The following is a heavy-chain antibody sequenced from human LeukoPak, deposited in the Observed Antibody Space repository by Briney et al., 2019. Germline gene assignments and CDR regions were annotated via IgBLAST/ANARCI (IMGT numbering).Heavy chain of an antibody. V-gene: IGHV4-59*12. CDR2: IYYSGST. D-gene: IGHD3-22*01. Sequence: PSETLSLTCTVSGGSISSYYWSWIRQPPGKGLEWIGYIYYSGSTNYNPSLKSRVTISVDTSKNQFSLKLSSVTAADTAVYYCAREAFGGDSSGYYYLDYWGQGTLVTVSS. CDR1: GGSISSYY. J-gene: IGHJ4*02. CDR3: AREAFGGDSSGYYYLDY.